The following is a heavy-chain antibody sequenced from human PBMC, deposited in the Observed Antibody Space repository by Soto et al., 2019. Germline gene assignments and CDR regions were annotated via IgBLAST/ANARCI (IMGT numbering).Heavy chain of an antibody. CDR3: AHRGYCSGGSCYSSGNWFNP. D-gene: IGHD2-15*01. CDR2: IYWDDDE. J-gene: IGHJ5*01. CDR1: GFSLSTSGVG. Sequence: QITLKESGPTLVKPTQTLTLTCTFSGFSLSTSGVGVGWIRQPPGKALEWLALIYWDDDERYSPSLKNRLTITKDTSKNQVVLMMTNMAPLDTATYYCAHRGYCSGGSCYSSGNWFNPWVQGTLVTVSS. V-gene: IGHV2-5*02.